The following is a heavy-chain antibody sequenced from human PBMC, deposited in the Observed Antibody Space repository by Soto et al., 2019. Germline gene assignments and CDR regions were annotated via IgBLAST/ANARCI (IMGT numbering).Heavy chain of an antibody. J-gene: IGHJ4*02. CDR1: GFSFSTW. D-gene: IGHD5-12*01. CDR3: TRGASGYGNFDY. CDR2: INSDGSSI. V-gene: IGHV3-74*01. Sequence: EVQLVESGGGVLQPGGSLRLSCAASGFSFSTWMHWVRQAPGKGLEWLSRINSDGSSISYADSVKGRFTVSRDNAKKTLYLQINSLTAEDTAVYYCTRGASGYGNFDYWGQGVLLTVSS.